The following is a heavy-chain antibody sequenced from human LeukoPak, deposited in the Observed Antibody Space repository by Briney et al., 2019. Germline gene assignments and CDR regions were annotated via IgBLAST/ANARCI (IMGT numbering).Heavy chain of an antibody. J-gene: IGHJ5*02. CDR1: GFTFSSFG. CDR3: VKGWGDL. CDR2: ISNNGGDT. D-gene: IGHD7-27*01. Sequence: GVTLKLSCAASGFTFSSFGMSWVRQAPGKGLEWVSTISNNGGDTYYADSVRGRFTISRDNSKNTLFLQMTSLRADDTALYYCVKGWGDLWGQGTLVTVSS. V-gene: IGHV3-23*01.